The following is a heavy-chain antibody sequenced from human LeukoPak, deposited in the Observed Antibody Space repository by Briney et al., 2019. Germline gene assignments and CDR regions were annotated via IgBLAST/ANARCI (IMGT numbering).Heavy chain of an antibody. V-gene: IGHV4-34*01. J-gene: IGHJ6*03. CDR1: GGSFSGYY. Sequence: SETLSLTCAVYGGSFSGYYWSWIRQPPGKGLEWIGEINHSGSTNYNPSLKSRVTISVDTSKSQFSLKLSSVTAADTAVYYCARSKRGYSYGRYYYYMDVWGKGTTVTISS. D-gene: IGHD5-18*01. CDR2: INHSGST. CDR3: ARSKRGYSYGRYYYYMDV.